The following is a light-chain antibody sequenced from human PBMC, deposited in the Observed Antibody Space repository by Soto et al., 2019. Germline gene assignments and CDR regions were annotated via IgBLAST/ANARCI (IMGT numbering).Light chain of an antibody. Sequence: EIVLTQSPGTLSLSPGERATLSCRASQSVNGNYLTWYQQKPGQAPRLLIYGASTRATGTPDRFSGSGSGTDFTLTISRLAPEDFAVYYCQQYGSSFRYTFGQGTKLEIK. CDR2: GAS. V-gene: IGKV3-20*01. J-gene: IGKJ2*01. CDR3: QQYGSSFRYT. CDR1: QSVNGNY.